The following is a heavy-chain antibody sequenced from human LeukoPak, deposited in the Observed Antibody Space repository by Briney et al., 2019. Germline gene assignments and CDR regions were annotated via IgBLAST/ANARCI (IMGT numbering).Heavy chain of an antibody. CDR2: ISGGGEST. J-gene: IGHJ4*02. D-gene: IGHD5-24*01. CDR3: ARRSGRRYEY. CDR1: GFTFRSYE. Sequence: GGSLRLSCAASGFTFRSYEMNWVRHAPGRGLEWVSHISGGGESTVYADAVKGRFIISRDNTKNSLYLQMNSLRVEDTGVYYCARRSGRRYEYWGQGVLVTVSP. V-gene: IGHV3-48*03.